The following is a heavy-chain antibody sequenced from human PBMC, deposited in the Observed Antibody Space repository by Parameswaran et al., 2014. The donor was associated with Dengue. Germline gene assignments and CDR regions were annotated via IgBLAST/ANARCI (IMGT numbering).Heavy chain of an antibody. Sequence: WVRQAPGQGLEWMGWMNPNSGNTGYAQKFQGRVTMTRNTSISTAYMELSSLRSEDTAVYYCARSWRCSSTSCYAGIDYWARNPGHRLL. J-gene: IGHJ4*01. CDR2: MNPNSGNT. V-gene: IGHV1-8*01. D-gene: IGHD2-2*01. CDR3: ARSWRCSSTSCYAGIDY.